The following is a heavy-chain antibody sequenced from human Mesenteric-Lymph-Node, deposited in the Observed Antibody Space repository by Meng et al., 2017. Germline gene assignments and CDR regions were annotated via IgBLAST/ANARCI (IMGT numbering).Heavy chain of an antibody. D-gene: IGHD6-19*01. J-gene: IGHJ3*02. CDR2: ITGDGGGS. V-gene: IGHV3-74*01. Sequence: GESLKISCAASGFSFSDYWMHWVRQAPGKGLVWVSRITGDGGGSDYADYVKGRFTISRDNSKNTLYLQMNSLRAEDTALYYCARIRQWLVVNAFDIWGQGTMVTVSS. CDR1: GFSFSDYW. CDR3: ARIRQWLVVNAFDI.